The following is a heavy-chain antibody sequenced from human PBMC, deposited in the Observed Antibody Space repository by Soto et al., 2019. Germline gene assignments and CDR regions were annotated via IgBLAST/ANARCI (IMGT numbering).Heavy chain of an antibody. CDR1: GYTFTSHG. D-gene: IGHD3-10*01. J-gene: IGHJ6*03. V-gene: IGHV1-18*01. Sequence: QVQLVQSGGEVRKPGASVKVSCKASGYTFTSHGISWVRQAPGQGLEWMGWISAYNGDTNYAQKLQGRVTVTTDRSTSTAYMELRSLRSEDTAVYYCARMVRWSNIDYYRYVDVWGKWTTVTVSS. CDR3: ARMVRWSNIDYYRYVDV. CDR2: ISAYNGDT.